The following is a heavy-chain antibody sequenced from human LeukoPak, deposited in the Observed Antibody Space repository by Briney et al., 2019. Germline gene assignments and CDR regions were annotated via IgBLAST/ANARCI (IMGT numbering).Heavy chain of an antibody. V-gene: IGHV4-34*12. Sequence: SETLSLTCAVDGESLHYYYWSWIRQSPGKGLEWIGDIFDGKTINYNPSLKSRVTISAATSSQQFSLNLKSVTAADTAVYFCASGAWAARLNSWAQGALVIVSS. CDR3: ASGAWAARLNS. CDR1: GESLHYYY. CDR2: IFDGKTI. J-gene: IGHJ4*02. D-gene: IGHD4-23*01.